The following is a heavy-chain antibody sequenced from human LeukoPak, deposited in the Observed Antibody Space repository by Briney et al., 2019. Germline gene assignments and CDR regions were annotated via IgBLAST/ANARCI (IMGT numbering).Heavy chain of an antibody. CDR2: INHSGTT. CDR3: ARGENYYENSGYDY. Sequence: SETLSLTCAVYGGSFSGYYWYWIRQPPGKGLEWIGEINHSGTTNYNPSLKSRVTISVDTSKNQFSLKLSSVTAADTAVYYCARGENYYENSGYDYWGQGTLVTVSS. J-gene: IGHJ4*02. CDR1: GGSFSGYY. D-gene: IGHD3-22*01. V-gene: IGHV4-34*01.